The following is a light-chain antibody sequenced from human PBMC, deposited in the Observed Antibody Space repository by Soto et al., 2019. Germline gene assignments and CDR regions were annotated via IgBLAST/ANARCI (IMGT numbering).Light chain of an antibody. CDR3: QQYYSDPIS. CDR1: HSVLNSSNNKKY. J-gene: IGKJ5*01. Sequence: DIVVTQSPDSLPVSLGDRATMNCKSIHSVLNSSNNKKYLAWYQQKQGQPPKLLIYWASTRESGVPERLSGSGYGTDLTLTISSMQAEDVEVYYCQQYYSDPISFGHGTRLEIK. V-gene: IGKV4-1*01. CDR2: WAS.